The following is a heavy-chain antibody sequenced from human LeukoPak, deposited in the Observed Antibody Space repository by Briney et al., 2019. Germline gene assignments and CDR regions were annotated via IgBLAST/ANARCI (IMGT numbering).Heavy chain of an antibody. Sequence: PGGSLRLSCAASGFTFSSYSMNWVRQAPGKGLEWVSSISSSSSYIYYADSVKGRFTVSRDNAKNSLYLQMNSLRAEDTAVYYCARDNFYGGNLIDYWGQGTLVTVSS. CDR2: ISSSSSYI. J-gene: IGHJ4*02. V-gene: IGHV3-21*01. D-gene: IGHD4-23*01. CDR1: GFTFSSYS. CDR3: ARDNFYGGNLIDY.